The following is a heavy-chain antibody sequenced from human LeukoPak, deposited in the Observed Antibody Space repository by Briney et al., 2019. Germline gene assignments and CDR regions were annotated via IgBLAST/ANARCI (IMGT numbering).Heavy chain of an antibody. CDR2: IWYDGSNK. CDR3: ARDRGDYFYFDY. D-gene: IGHD4-17*01. Sequence: GGSLRLFCVASGFTFRSYGMHWVRQAPGKGLEWVAFIWYDGSNKYYADSVKGRFTISRDNSKNTLYLQMSSLRAEDTAVYYCARDRGDYFYFDYWGQGTLVTVSS. CDR1: GFTFRSYG. J-gene: IGHJ4*02. V-gene: IGHV3-33*01.